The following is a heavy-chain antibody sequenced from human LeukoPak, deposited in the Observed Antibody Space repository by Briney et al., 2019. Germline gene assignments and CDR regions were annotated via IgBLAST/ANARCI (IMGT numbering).Heavy chain of an antibody. V-gene: IGHV5-51*01. Sequence: GESLKISCKASGYTFTNYWIAWVRQMPGKGLGWMGIIYPGDSDTRYSPSFQDQVAISADKSISTAYLQWSSLKASDTAMYYCARWDSSGYSFDYWGQGTLVTVSS. CDR3: ARWDSSGYSFDY. D-gene: IGHD3-22*01. CDR2: IYPGDSDT. J-gene: IGHJ4*02. CDR1: GYTFTNYW.